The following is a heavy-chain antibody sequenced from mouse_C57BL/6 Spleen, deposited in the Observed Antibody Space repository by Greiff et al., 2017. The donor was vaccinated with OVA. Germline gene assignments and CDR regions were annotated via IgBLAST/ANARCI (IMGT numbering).Heavy chain of an antibody. CDR3: AKEVDRYFDV. V-gene: IGHV1-61*01. CDR2: IYPSDSET. J-gene: IGHJ1*03. CDR1: GYTFTSYW. Sequence: QVQLQQPGAELVRPGSSVKLSCKASGYTFTSYWMDCVKQRPGQGLEWIGNIYPSDSETHYNQKFKDKATLTVDKSSSTAYMQLSSLTSEDSAVYYCAKEVDRYFDVWGTGTTVTVSS. D-gene: IGHD1-1*01.